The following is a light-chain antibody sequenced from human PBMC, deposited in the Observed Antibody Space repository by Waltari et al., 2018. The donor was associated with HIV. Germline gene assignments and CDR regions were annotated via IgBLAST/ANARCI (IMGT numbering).Light chain of an antibody. CDR2: SAS. Sequence: QMSQSPSSLSASLGDRVTITCLASQSLIKFLNWFQQKPGKAPQLLIHSASTLKIGVPSRFSGSASGTDFTLTINNLQPEDFATYYCQQTYYVPLTFGAGTRVEVK. CDR1: QSLIKF. J-gene: IGKJ3*01. CDR3: QQTYYVPLT. V-gene: IGKV1-39*01.